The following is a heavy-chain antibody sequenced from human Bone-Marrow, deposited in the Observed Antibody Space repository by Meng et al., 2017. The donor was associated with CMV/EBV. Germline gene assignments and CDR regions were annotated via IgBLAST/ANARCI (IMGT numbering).Heavy chain of an antibody. V-gene: IGHV3-74*01. CDR2: INSDGTNT. J-gene: IGHJ4*02. D-gene: IGHD6-19*01. CDR1: GFTFSTYW. CDR3: ARVGSSGTVEFDY. Sequence: GESLKISCAASGFTFSTYWMHWVRQAPGKGLVWVSRINSDGTNTNYADSVKGRFTISRDNAKNTLYLQMNSLRAEDTAVYYCARVGSSGTVEFDYWGQGTLVTIYS.